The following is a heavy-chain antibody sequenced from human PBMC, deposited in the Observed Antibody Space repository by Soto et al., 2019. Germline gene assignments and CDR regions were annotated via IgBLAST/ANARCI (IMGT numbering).Heavy chain of an antibody. J-gene: IGHJ4*02. CDR3: AGDSPHDSTVAGDY. CDR2: ISYGGPT. CDR1: GGSISSSSYY. D-gene: IGHD3-22*01. Sequence: PSETLSLTCTVSGGSISSSSYYWGWVRQPPGKGLEWIGAISYGGPTYHNPSLRSRVTISVDTSKSQFSLDLTSVTAADTAVYYCAGDSPHDSTVAGDYWGQGTLVTVSS. V-gene: IGHV4-39*02.